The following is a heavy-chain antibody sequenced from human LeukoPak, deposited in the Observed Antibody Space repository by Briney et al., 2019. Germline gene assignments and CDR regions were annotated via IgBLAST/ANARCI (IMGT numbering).Heavy chain of an antibody. V-gene: IGHV4-31*03. CDR1: GGSISSGGYY. J-gene: IGHJ4*02. D-gene: IGHD2-15*01. CDR2: IYYSGST. Sequence: SETLSLTCTVSGGSISSGGYYWSWIRQHPGKGLEWIGYIYYSGSTYYNPSLKSRVTISVDTSKNQFSLKLSSVTAADTAVYYCARGGLVVVAAIYYWGQGTLVTVSS. CDR3: ARGGLVVVAAIYY.